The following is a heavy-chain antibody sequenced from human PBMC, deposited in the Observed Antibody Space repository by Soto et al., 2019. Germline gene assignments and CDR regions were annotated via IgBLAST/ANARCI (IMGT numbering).Heavy chain of an antibody. Sequence: GASVKVSCKASGGTFSSYAISWVRQAPGQGLEWMGGIIPIFGTANYAQKFQGRVTITADESTSTAYMKLSSLRSEDTAVYYCARGPDFWSGYKVGYYYYYGMDVWGQGTTVTVSS. CDR1: GGTFSSYA. CDR2: IIPIFGTA. V-gene: IGHV1-69*13. J-gene: IGHJ6*02. CDR3: ARGPDFWSGYKVGYYYYYGMDV. D-gene: IGHD3-3*01.